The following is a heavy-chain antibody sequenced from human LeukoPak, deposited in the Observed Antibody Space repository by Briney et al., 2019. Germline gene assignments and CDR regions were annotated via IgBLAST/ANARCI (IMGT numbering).Heavy chain of an antibody. CDR2: IYYSGST. CDR1: GGSISSYY. CDR3: ARVRAYYYYYMDV. J-gene: IGHJ6*03. Sequence: SETLSLTCTVSGGSISSYYWSWIRQPPGKGLEWIGYIYYSGSTNYNPSLKSRVTISVDTYQNQFSLKLSAVTAADTAVYFCARVRAYYYYYMDVWGKGTTVTVSS. V-gene: IGHV4-59*01.